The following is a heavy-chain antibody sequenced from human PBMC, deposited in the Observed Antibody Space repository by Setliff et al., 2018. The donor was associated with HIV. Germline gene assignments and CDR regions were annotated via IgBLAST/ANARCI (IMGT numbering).Heavy chain of an antibody. V-gene: IGHV4-38-2*01. Sequence: SETLSLTCAVSGYSISSGYYWGWIRQPPGKGLEWIGYVYYNGNINYNPSLRSRVTISRDNSNDTVYLQMSSLRAEDTAVYYCTKGGAHDRRKFIDYWGQGTPVTVSS. CDR3: TKGGAHDRRKFIDY. CDR2: VYYNGNI. D-gene: IGHD3-16*01. J-gene: IGHJ4*02. CDR1: GYSISSGYY.